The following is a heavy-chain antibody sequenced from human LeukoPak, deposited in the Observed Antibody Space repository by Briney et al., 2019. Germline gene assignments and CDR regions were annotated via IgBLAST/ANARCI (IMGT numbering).Heavy chain of an antibody. CDR1: GYSSTNYG. CDR3: AREYILTAYYGGY. Sequence: ASVKVSCKASGYSSTNYGISWVRQAPGQGLEWMGWINPKSGGANYAQKLQGRVTMTWDTSISTAYMELSRLRSDDTAVYYCAREYILTAYYGGYWGQGTLVTVSS. D-gene: IGHD3-9*01. J-gene: IGHJ4*02. CDR2: INPKSGGA. V-gene: IGHV1-2*02.